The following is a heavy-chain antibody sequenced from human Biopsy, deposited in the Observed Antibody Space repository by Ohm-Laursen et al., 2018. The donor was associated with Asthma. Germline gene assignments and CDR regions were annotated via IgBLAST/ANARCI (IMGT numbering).Heavy chain of an antibody. CDR1: GFTFDDYG. CDR3: ARGGLGYCSSTSCYQNYYYGMDV. J-gene: IGHJ6*02. D-gene: IGHD2-2*01. Sequence: SLRLSCAASGFTFDDYGMHWVRQAPGKGLEWVAVIWYDGSNKYYADSVKGRFTISRDNSKNTLYLQMNSLRAEDTAVYYCARGGLGYCSSTSCYQNYYYGMDVWGQGTTVTVSS. V-gene: IGHV3-33*08. CDR2: IWYDGSNK.